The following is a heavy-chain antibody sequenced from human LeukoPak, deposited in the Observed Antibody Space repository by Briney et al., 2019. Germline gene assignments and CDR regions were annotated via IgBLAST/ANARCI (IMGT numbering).Heavy chain of an antibody. D-gene: IGHD2-21*02. V-gene: IGHV3-23*01. CDR2: ISGSGGST. Sequence: GGSLRFPCEASEFTFTRNPMSWVRQPPGKGLEWVSPISGSGGSTYYADSVKGQFTISRDNSKNTLYLQMNSLRAEDTAVYYCAKDRFFEVTEPFDPWGQGTLVTVSS. CDR1: EFTFTRNP. J-gene: IGHJ5*02. CDR3: AKDRFFEVTEPFDP.